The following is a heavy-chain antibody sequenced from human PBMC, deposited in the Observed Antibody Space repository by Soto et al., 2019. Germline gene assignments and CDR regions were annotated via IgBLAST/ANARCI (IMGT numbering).Heavy chain of an antibody. V-gene: IGHV4-59*01. CDR1: GVSITGSY. D-gene: IGHD1-26*01. J-gene: IGHJ4*02. Sequence: QMQLRESGPGLVKPSETLSLTCSVSGVSITGSYWSWIRQPPGKTLEWIGYVYHSGTTTYNPSLKSRVSISVDTSKNQFSLRLTSVIAADTAVYYCARDMPYGAGSLAGCDYWGQGILVTVSS. CDR3: ARDMPYGAGSLAGCDY. CDR2: VYHSGTT.